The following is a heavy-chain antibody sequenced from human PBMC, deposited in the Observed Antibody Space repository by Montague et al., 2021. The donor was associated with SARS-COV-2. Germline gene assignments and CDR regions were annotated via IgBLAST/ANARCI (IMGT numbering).Heavy chain of an antibody. CDR1: GGSISSNNYY. J-gene: IGHJ3*01. CDR3: ARRGRRRRPVATTICGFDV. CDR2: IYDSGST. V-gene: IGHV4-39*02. Sequence: SETLSLTCTVSGGSISSNNYYWDWIRQPPGKGLEWIGSIYDSGSTYYNPSLKSRVTISVDTSKNHFSLKLSSVTAADTAVYYCARRGRRRRPVATTICGFDVWGQGTMVTVSS. D-gene: IGHD5-12*01.